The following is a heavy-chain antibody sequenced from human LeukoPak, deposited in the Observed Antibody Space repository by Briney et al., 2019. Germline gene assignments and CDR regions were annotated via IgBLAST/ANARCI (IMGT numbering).Heavy chain of an antibody. D-gene: IGHD2-2*01. CDR1: GGSFSGYY. J-gene: IGHJ4*02. CDR2: INHSGST. Sequence: SETLSLTCAVYGGSFSGYYWSWIRQPPGKGLEWMGEINHSGSTNYNPSLKSRVTISVDTSKNQFSLKLSSVTAADTAVYYCARAEVNGVVVPAAKYCFDYWGQGTLVTVSS. CDR3: ARAEVNGVVVPAAKYCFDY. V-gene: IGHV4-34*01.